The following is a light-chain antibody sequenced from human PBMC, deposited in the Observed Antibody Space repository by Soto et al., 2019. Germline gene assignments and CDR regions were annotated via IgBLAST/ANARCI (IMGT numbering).Light chain of an antibody. Sequence: EIVLTQSPGTLSLSPGERATLSCWTSESVTKNFLAWYQQKPGQSPRLLMYGAAYRPTGIPDRFSGSGSGAHFNLTISRLEPEDFAVYYCQPYGNSPVTFGPGTTVDVK. CDR1: ESVTKNF. V-gene: IGKV3-20*01. J-gene: IGKJ3*01. CDR3: QPYGNSPVT. CDR2: GAA.